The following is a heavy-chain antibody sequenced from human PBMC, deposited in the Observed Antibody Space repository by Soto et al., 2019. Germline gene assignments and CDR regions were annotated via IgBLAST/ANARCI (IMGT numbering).Heavy chain of an antibody. CDR3: AMVDNYVTPTPQDV. CDR2: FDPEDGET. D-gene: IGHD3-16*01. V-gene: IGHV1-24*01. Sequence: GASVKVSCKVSGYTLTELSMHWVRQAPGKGLEWMGGFDPEDGETIYAQKFQGRVTMTEDTSTDTAYMDLGSLTSDDTAVYYCAMVDNYVTPTPQDVWGQGTTVTVSS. J-gene: IGHJ6*02. CDR1: GYTLTELS.